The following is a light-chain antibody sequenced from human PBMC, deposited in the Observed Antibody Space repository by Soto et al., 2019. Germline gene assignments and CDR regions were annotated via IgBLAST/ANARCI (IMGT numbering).Light chain of an antibody. CDR1: QSVSSSY. J-gene: IGKJ4*01. V-gene: IGKV3-20*01. Sequence: EIVLTQSPGILSLSPGEGATLSCRASQSVSSSYLAWYQQKPGQAPRLLIYGASSRATGIPDRFSGSGSGTDFTLIIDRLEPEDVAVYYCQQFSSYPLTFGGGTKVDIK. CDR2: GAS. CDR3: QQFSSYPLT.